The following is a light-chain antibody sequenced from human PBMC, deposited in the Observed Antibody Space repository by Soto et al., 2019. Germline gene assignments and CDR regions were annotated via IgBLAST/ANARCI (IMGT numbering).Light chain of an antibody. CDR1: DSNIGSNT. CDR3: AAWDDSLNGRAV. Sequence: VLTQPPSASGTPGQRVTISCSGSDSNIGSNTVNWYQQVPGTAPKLLIYSNSQRPSGVPDRFSGSKSGTSASLAISGLQSEDEGDYYCAAWDDSLNGRAVFGGGTKLTVL. J-gene: IGLJ3*02. CDR2: SNS. V-gene: IGLV1-44*01.